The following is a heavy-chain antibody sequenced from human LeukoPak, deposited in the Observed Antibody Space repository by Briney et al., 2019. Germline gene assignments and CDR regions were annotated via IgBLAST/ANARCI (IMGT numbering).Heavy chain of an antibody. CDR3: TRGDYYDSSGYYFLFDY. V-gene: IGHV3-49*04. CDR1: GFNFGDYG. Sequence: GGSLRLSCTASGFNFGDYGISWVRQAPGKGLEWVGFIRSKAYGGTTEYAASVKGSFTISRDDSKSIAYLQMNSLKTEDTAVYYCTRGDYYDSSGYYFLFDYWGQGTLVTVSS. J-gene: IGHJ4*02. CDR2: IRSKAYGGTT. D-gene: IGHD3-22*01.